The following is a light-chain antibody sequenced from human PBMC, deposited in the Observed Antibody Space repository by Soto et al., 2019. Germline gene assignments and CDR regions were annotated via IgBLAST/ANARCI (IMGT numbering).Light chain of an antibody. CDR3: SSLTSNRIYV. Sequence: QSVLAQPTSVSGSPGQSITISCTGNHNDIGTYDYVSWYQQHPGRAPRLLIHGVTTRPSGISGRFSASKSGLTASLTISGLQPEEEADYYCSSLTSNRIYVFGPGTKATVL. J-gene: IGLJ1*01. V-gene: IGLV2-14*03. CDR1: HNDIGTYDY. CDR2: GVT.